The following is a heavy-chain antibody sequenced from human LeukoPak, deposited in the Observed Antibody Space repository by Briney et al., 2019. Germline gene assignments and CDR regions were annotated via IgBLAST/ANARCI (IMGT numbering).Heavy chain of an antibody. V-gene: IGHV3-7*01. CDR3: ARVVGDSSGYYYEGIDY. D-gene: IGHD3-22*01. J-gene: IGHJ4*02. Sequence: SGGSLRLSCAASGFTFSSYWMSWVRQAPGKGLEWVANIKQDGSEKYYVDSVKGRFTISRDNAKNSLYLQMNSLRAEDTAVYYCARVVGDSSGYYYEGIDYWGQGTLVTVSS. CDR1: GFTFSSYW. CDR2: IKQDGSEK.